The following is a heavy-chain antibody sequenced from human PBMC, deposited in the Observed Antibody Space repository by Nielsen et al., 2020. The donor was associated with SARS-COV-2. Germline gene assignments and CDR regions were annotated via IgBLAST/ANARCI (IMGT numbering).Heavy chain of an antibody. V-gene: IGHV3-53*01. D-gene: IGHD6-13*01. Sequence: GGSLRLSCAASGFTFSSNYMSWVRQAPGKGLECVSVIYSGGSTYYADSVKGRFTISRDNSKNTLYLQMNSLRADDTAVYYCARGLAAAVDYWGQGTLVTVSS. J-gene: IGHJ4*02. CDR1: GFTFSSNY. CDR3: ARGLAAAVDY. CDR2: IYSGGST.